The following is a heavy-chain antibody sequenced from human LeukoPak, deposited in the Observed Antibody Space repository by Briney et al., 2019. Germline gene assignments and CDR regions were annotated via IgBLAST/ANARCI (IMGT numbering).Heavy chain of an antibody. V-gene: IGHV4-34*01. CDR2: INHSGST. CDR3: ARGWRSYYYGSGSYYVDY. CDR1: GGSFSGYY. J-gene: IGHJ4*02. D-gene: IGHD3-10*01. Sequence: SETLSLTCAVYGGSFSGYYWSWIRQPPGKGLEWIGEINHSGSTNYNPPLKSRVTISVDTSKNQFSLKLSSVTAADTAVYYCARGWRSYYYGSGSYYVDYWGQGTLVTVSS.